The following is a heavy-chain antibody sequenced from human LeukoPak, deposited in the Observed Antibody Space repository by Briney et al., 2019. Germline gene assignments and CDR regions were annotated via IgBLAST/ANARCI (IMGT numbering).Heavy chain of an antibody. CDR3: AKEESLTMIVVVTLDY. D-gene: IGHD3-22*01. CDR1: GFTFSSYA. V-gene: IGHV3-23*01. Sequence: GGSLRLSCAASGFTFSSYAMSWVRQAPGKGLEWVSAISGSGGSTYYADSVKGRFTISRDNSKNTLYLQMNSLRAEDTAVYYCAKEESLTMIVVVTLDYWGQGTLVTVSS. CDR2: ISGSGGST. J-gene: IGHJ4*02.